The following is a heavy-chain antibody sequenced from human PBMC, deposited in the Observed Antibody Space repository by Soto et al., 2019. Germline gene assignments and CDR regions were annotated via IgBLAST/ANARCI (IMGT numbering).Heavy chain of an antibody. J-gene: IGHJ4*02. D-gene: IGHD3-22*01. CDR3: ARDYDSSGYPRYYFDY. Sequence: PGGSLRLSCAASGFNFSSYGMHWVRQAPGKGLEWVAVIWYDGSNKYYADSVKGRFTISRDNSKNTLYLQMNSLRAEDTAVYYCARDYDSSGYPRYYFDYWGQGTLVTVSS. CDR2: IWYDGSNK. V-gene: IGHV3-33*01. CDR1: GFNFSSYG.